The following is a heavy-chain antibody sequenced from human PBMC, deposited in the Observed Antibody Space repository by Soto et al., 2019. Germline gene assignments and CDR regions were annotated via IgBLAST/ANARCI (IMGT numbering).Heavy chain of an antibody. V-gene: IGHV4-59*01. CDR2: MYYSGST. CDR1: GGSISSYY. Sequence: QVQLQESGPGLVKPSETLSLTCTVSGGSISSYYWSWIRQPPGKGLEWIATMYYSGSTNYNPSLKSRATISVDTSKIQLSLKLTSVTDADTAVYYCATRDPHSSSYYYTGLDVWGQGTTVTVSS. J-gene: IGHJ6*02. CDR3: ATRDPHSSSYYYTGLDV. D-gene: IGHD6-13*01.